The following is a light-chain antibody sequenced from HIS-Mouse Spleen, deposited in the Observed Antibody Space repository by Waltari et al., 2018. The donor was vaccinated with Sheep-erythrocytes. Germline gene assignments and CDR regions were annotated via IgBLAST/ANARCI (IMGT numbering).Light chain of an antibody. J-gene: IGKJ2*01. CDR3: MQGTHWPPYT. Sequence: DVVMTQSPLSLPVTLGQPASISCRSSQSLVHSDGNTYLNWFQQRPGQSQRRLIYKVSNRDSVVPDRFSGSGSGTDFTLKISRVEAEDVGVYYCMQGTHWPPYTFGQRTKLEIK. CDR2: KVS. V-gene: IGKV2-30*02. CDR1: QSLVHSDGNTY.